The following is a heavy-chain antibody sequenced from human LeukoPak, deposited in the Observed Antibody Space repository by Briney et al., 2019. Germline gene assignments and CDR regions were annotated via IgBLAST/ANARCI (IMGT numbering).Heavy chain of an antibody. Sequence: GGSLRLSCAASGFTFSSYEMNWVRQAPGKGLEWVSYISGSGCTRYYADSVKGRFTISRDNSKNTLYLQMNSLRADDTAVYYCAMKAVPRPRLYDAFDFWGQGTVVTVSS. CDR1: GFTFSSYE. CDR2: ISGSGCTR. V-gene: IGHV3-48*03. CDR3: AMKAVPRPRLYDAFDF. D-gene: IGHD2-2*02. J-gene: IGHJ3*01.